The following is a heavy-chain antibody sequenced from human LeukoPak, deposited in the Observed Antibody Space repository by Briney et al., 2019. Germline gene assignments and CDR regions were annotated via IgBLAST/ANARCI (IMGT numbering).Heavy chain of an antibody. Sequence: SETLSLTCTVSGGSISSYYWSWIRQPPGKGLEWIGYIYYSGSTNYNPSLKSRVTISVDTSKNQFSLKLISVTAADTAVYYCARYNYGRLDYWGQGTLVTVSS. CDR3: ARYNYGRLDY. D-gene: IGHD5-18*01. J-gene: IGHJ4*02. CDR2: IYYSGST. CDR1: GGSISSYY. V-gene: IGHV4-59*01.